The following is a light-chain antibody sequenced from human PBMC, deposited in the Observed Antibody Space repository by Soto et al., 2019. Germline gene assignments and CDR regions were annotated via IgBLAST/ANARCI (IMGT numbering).Light chain of an antibody. CDR1: QDINNY. Sequence: DIQMTQSPSSLSASIGDRVTITCRASQDINNYLFWFQQKPGKAPKYLIYAASSLQSGVPSKFSGSGSGTDFTLTIRSLQPEDFATYYCQQYKNYPITFGQGTRLEIK. V-gene: IGKV1-16*02. CDR3: QQYKNYPIT. CDR2: AAS. J-gene: IGKJ5*01.